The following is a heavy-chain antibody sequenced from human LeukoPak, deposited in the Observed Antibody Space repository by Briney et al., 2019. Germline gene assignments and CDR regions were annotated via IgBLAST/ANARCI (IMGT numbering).Heavy chain of an antibody. J-gene: IGHJ6*02. Sequence: SVKVSCKASGGTFSSYAISWVRQAPGQGLEWMGGIIPIFGTANYAQKFQGRVTITADESTSTAYMELSSLRSEDTAVYYCARSLRYVDTAMVPNYYYYYGMDVWGQGTTVTVSS. D-gene: IGHD5-18*01. CDR3: ARSLRYVDTAMVPNYYYYYGMDV. V-gene: IGHV1-69*13. CDR2: IIPIFGTA. CDR1: GGTFSSYA.